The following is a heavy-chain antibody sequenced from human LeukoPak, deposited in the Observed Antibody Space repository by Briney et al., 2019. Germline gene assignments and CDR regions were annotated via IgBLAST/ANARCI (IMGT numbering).Heavy chain of an antibody. D-gene: IGHD1-26*01. CDR3: ARVGAWDLQRVFEY. CDR2: IKQDGAEK. V-gene: IGHV3-7*01. Sequence: GGSLRLSCAASGFKFGDYWMAWARHIPGKGLEWVANIKQDGAEKHYAESVEGRFIIFRDNAKNSLYLEMDSLKVEDTAVYYCARVGAWDLQRVFEYWGQGTLVTVSS. J-gene: IGHJ4*02. CDR1: GFKFGDYW.